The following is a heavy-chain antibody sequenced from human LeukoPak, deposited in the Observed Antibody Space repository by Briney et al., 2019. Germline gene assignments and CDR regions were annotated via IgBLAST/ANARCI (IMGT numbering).Heavy chain of an antibody. CDR3: AKLISPYDY. CDR2: ISYDGSNK. V-gene: IGHV3-30*18. Sequence: GGSLRLSCAASGFTFSSYGMHWVRQAPGKGLEWVAVISYDGSNKYYADSVKGRFTISGDNSKNTLYLQMNSLRAEDTAVYYCAKLISPYDYWGQGTLVLVSS. J-gene: IGHJ4*02. CDR1: GFTFSSYG.